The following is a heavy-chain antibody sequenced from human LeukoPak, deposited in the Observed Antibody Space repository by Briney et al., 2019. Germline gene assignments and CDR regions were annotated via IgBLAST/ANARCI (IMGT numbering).Heavy chain of an antibody. CDR2: INHSGST. J-gene: IGHJ6*03. D-gene: IGHD6-13*01. CDR3: ARLQIGYSSSWYSLRYYYMDV. CDR1: GGSFSGYY. V-gene: IGHV4-34*01. Sequence: KTSETLPLTCAVYGGSFSGYYWSWIRQPPGKGLEWIGEINHSGSTNYNPSLKSRVTISVDTSKNQFSLKLSSVTAADTAVYYCARLQIGYSSSWYSLRYYYMDVWGKGTTVTISS.